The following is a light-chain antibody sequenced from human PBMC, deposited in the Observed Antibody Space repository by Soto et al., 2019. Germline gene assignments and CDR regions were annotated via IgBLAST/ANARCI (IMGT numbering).Light chain of an antibody. CDR1: ISDVGGYNY. CDR2: EVS. V-gene: IGLV2-14*01. J-gene: IGLJ1*01. Sequence: VLTQPPFVSGSPGRSITISCTGTISDVGGYNYVSWYQHPPGKAPKLMISEVSNRPSGVSNRFSGSKSGNTASLTISGLQAEDEADYYCSSYTSTSTRVFGTGTKVTVL. CDR3: SSYTSTSTRV.